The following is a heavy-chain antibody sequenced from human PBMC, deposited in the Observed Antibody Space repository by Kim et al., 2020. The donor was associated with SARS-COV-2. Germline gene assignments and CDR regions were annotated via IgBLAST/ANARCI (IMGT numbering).Heavy chain of an antibody. CDR1: GYTFTSYY. J-gene: IGHJ5*02. CDR2: INPSGGST. Sequence: ASVKVSCKASGYTFTSYYMHWVRQAPGQGLEWMGIINPSGGSTSYAQKFQGRVTMTRDTSTSTVYMELSSLRSEDTAVYYCARSPIRQLWSLRLRTNWFDPWGQGTLVTVSS. D-gene: IGHD5-18*01. V-gene: IGHV1-46*01. CDR3: ARSPIRQLWSLRLRTNWFDP.